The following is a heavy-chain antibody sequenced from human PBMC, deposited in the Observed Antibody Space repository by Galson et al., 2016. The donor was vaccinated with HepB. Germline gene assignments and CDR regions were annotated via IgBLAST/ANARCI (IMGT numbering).Heavy chain of an antibody. D-gene: IGHD6-13*01. Sequence: SLRLSCAASGFTFSRDSMIWVRQAPGKGLEWVSSISSGSDGYIYYADSVKGRFTISRDNAKNSLLLQMNSLRAEDTAGYYCARVRYSSSWYVLWYFDRWGRGTLVTVSS. CDR2: ISSGSDGYI. CDR3: ARVRYSSSWYVLWYFDR. J-gene: IGHJ2*01. CDR1: GFTFSRDS. V-gene: IGHV3-21*01.